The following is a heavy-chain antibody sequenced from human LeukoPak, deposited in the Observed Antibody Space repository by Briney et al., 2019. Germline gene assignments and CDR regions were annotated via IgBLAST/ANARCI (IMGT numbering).Heavy chain of an antibody. CDR1: GFTFSGYG. CDR3: AKDWGYTTMVSYYFDY. Sequence: GGSLKLSCAAPGFTFSGYGMHWVRQAPDKGLEWVAVIWYDGNNKYYADSVKGRFTISRDNSKNTLYLQMNSLRAEDTAVYYCAKDWGYTTMVSYYFDYWGQGALVTVSS. D-gene: IGHD5-18*01. J-gene: IGHJ4*02. CDR2: IWYDGNNK. V-gene: IGHV3-33*06.